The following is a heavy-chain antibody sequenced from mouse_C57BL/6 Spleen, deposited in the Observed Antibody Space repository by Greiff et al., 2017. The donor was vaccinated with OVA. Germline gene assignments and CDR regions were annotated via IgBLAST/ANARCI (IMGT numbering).Heavy chain of an antibody. CDR2: IYPRSGNP. J-gene: IGHJ2*01. CDR3: AREGNEGYPEY. CDR1: GYTFTSYG. V-gene: IGHV1-81*01. Sequence: VQLLQSGAELARPGASVKLSCKASGYTFTSYGISWVKQRTGQGLEWIGEIYPRSGNPYYTEKFQGKATLTADKSSSTAYMELRSLTSEDSAVYFCAREGNEGYPEYWGQGTTVTVSS. D-gene: IGHD2-3*01.